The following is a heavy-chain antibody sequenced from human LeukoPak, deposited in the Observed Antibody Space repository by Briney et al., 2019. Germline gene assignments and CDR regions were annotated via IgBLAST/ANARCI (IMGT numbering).Heavy chain of an antibody. V-gene: IGHV3-53*01. CDR2: IYSGGST. D-gene: IGHD3-22*01. J-gene: IGHJ4*02. CDR3: ARLTTGPFYFDY. Sequence: GGSLRLSCAASGFTVSSNYMSWVRQAPGKGLEWVSVIYSGGSTYYADSVKGRFTISRDNAKNSLYVQMNSLRAEDTAVYYCARLTTGPFYFDYWGQGTLVTVSS. CDR1: GFTVSSNY.